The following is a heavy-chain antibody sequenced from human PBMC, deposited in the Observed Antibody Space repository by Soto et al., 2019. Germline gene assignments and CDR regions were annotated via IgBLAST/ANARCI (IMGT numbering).Heavy chain of an antibody. CDR3: SRDDGSGWSGGVFDI. CDR1: GYTFTSYG. J-gene: IGHJ3*02. Sequence: ALVKVACNASGYTFTSYGISWVRQAPGQGLEWMGWISAYNGNTNYAQKLQGRVTMTTDTSTSTAYMELRSLRSDDTAVYYCSRDDGSGWSGGVFDIWGQGTMVTVSS. CDR2: ISAYNGNT. D-gene: IGHD6-19*01. V-gene: IGHV1-18*01.